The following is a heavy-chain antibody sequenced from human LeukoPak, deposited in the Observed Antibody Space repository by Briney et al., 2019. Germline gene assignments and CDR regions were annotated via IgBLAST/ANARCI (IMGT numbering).Heavy chain of an antibody. CDR1: GYTFTGYY. CDR3: ARDVITATAQIDY. J-gene: IGHJ4*02. Sequence: ASVKVSCKVSGYTFTGYYMHWVRQAPGQGLEWMGWINPNSGDTKYAQKFQGRVTMTRDTSISTAYMELSRLRSDDTAVYYCARDVITATAQIDYWGQGTLVTVSS. V-gene: IGHV1-2*02. D-gene: IGHD1-20*01. CDR2: INPNSGDT.